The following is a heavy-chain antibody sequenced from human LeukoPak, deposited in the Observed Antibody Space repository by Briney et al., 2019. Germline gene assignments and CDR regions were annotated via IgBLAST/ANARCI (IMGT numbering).Heavy chain of an antibody. CDR2: IVVASGNT. V-gene: IGHV1-58*02. J-gene: IGHJ4*02. CDR1: GFTFTNSA. Sequence: SVKVSCKASGFTFTNSAMQWVRQARGQHLEWIGWIVVASGNTKYAQKFQERVTITRDMSTSTAYMELSSLSPEDTAVYYCAAAPIEMQQRGFDYWGQGTLVTVSS. CDR3: AAAPIEMQQRGFDY. D-gene: IGHD5-24*01.